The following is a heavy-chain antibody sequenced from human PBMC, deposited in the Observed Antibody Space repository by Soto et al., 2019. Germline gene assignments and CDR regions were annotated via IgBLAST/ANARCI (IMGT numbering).Heavy chain of an antibody. Sequence: HPGGSLRLSCAASGFTFSSYAMSWVRQAPGKGLEWVSAISGSGGSTYYADSVKGRFTISRDNSKNTLYLQMNSLRAEDTAVYYCAKDNSRSYYDFWSGPNWFDPWGQGTLVTVSS. V-gene: IGHV3-23*01. CDR1: GFTFSSYA. CDR2: ISGSGGST. D-gene: IGHD3-3*01. J-gene: IGHJ5*02. CDR3: AKDNSRSYYDFWSGPNWFDP.